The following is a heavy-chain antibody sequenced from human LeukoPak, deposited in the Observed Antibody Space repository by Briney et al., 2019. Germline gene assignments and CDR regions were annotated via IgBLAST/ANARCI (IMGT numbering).Heavy chain of an antibody. CDR2: IIPIFGTA. J-gene: IGHJ4*02. CDR1: GGTFSSYA. D-gene: IGHD2-2*01. CDR3: ARDCSSTSCYGQLPSYYFDY. Sequence: SVKVSCKTSGGTFSSYAISWVRQAPGQGLEWMGRIIPIFGTANYAQKFQGRVAITTDESASTAYMELSSLRSEDTAVYYCARDCSSTSCYGQLPSYYFDYWGQGTLVTVSS. V-gene: IGHV1-69*05.